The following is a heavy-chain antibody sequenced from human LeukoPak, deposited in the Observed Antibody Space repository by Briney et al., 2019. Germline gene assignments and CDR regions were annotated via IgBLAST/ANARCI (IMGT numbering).Heavy chain of an antibody. J-gene: IGHJ4*02. CDR1: GYTFTSSD. CDR3: ARGRSGLAAAGTYDY. V-gene: IGHV1-8*01. Sequence: ASVKVSCKTSGYTFTSSDINWVRQAAGQGLDWMGWINPNSGRTGYAQKFQGRVTMTADTSIRTAYMELRSLRFDDTAVYYCARGRSGLAAAGTYDYWGQGTLITVSS. CDR2: INPNSGRT. D-gene: IGHD6-13*01.